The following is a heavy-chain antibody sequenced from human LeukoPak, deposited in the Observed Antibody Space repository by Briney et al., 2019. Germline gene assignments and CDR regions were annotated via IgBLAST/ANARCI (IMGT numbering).Heavy chain of an antibody. Sequence: GGSLRLSCAASGFPFSYDWMHWVRQAPGKGLVWVSRINSDGSSTSYADSVKGRFTISRDNAKNSLYLQMNSLRAEDTAVYYCARDTFDRSGYIPYYYMDVWGKGTTVTVSS. J-gene: IGHJ6*03. D-gene: IGHD3-22*01. CDR3: ARDTFDRSGYIPYYYMDV. CDR2: INSDGSST. V-gene: IGHV3-74*01. CDR1: GFPFSYDW.